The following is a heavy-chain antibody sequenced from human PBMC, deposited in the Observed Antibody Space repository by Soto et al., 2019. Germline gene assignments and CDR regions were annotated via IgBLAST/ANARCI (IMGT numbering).Heavy chain of an antibody. J-gene: IGHJ2*01. V-gene: IGHV3-21*01. CDR3: ARSFGDTDWYFDL. CDR2: ISSSSSYI. Sequence: ESGGGLVKPGGSLRLSCAASGFTFSSYSMNWVRQAPGKGLEWVSSISSSSSYIYYADSVKGRFTISRDNAKNSLYLQMNSLRAEDTAVYYCARSFGDTDWYFDLWGRGTLVTVSS. CDR1: GFTFSSYS. D-gene: IGHD4-17*01.